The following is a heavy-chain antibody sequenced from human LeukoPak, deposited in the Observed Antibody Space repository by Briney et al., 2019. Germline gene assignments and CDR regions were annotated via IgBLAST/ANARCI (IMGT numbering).Heavy chain of an antibody. V-gene: IGHV4-30-2*01. CDR1: GGSISSGGYS. CDR3: ARVVVAGTKYYYYYYGMDV. CDR2: INHSGST. Sequence: SETLSLTCAVSGGSISSGGYSWSWIRQPPGKGLEWIGEINHSGSTNYNPSLKSRVTISVDTSKNQFSLKLSSVTAADTAVYYCARVVVAGTKYYYYYYGMDVWGQGTTVTVS. J-gene: IGHJ6*02. D-gene: IGHD6-19*01.